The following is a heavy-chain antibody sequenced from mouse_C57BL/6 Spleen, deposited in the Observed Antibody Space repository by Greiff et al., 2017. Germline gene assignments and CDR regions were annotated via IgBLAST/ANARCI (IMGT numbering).Heavy chain of an antibody. V-gene: IGHV1-72*01. CDR2: IVPNSGGT. Sequence: QVHVKQPGAELVKPGASVKLSCTASGYTFTSYWMPWVMQRPGRGLEWIGRIVPNSGGTKYNEKFKSQATLTVDKPSSTAYMPLSSLTSEDSAVYYCARDYCDSPWDYWGQGTSVTVSS. D-gene: IGHD1-1*01. J-gene: IGHJ4*01. CDR1: GYTFTSYW. CDR3: ARDYCDSPWDY.